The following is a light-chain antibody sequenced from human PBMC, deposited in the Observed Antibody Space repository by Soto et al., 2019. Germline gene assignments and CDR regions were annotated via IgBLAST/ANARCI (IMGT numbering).Light chain of an antibody. CDR3: QQSNNCPT. Sequence: EIVLTQSPATLSLSPGERATLSCRASQSVTSNLAWYQQKPGQAPRLLIYDASNRATGLPARFSGSGSGTDFTITISSLAPEDFAVYYCQQSNNCPTFGPGTKVDIK. CDR1: QSVTSN. J-gene: IGKJ3*01. CDR2: DAS. V-gene: IGKV3-11*01.